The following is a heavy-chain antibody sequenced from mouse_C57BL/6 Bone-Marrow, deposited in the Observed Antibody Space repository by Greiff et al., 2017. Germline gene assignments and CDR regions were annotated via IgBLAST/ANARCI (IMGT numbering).Heavy chain of an antibody. CDR1: GFTFSSYG. J-gene: IGHJ3*01. Sequence: EVMLVESGGDLVKPGGSLKLSCAASGFTFSSYGMSWVRQTPDKRLEWVATISSGGSYTYYPDSVKGRFTISRDNAKNTLYLQMSSLKSEDTAMYYCARRGLGPWFAYWGQGTLVTVSA. D-gene: IGHD4-1*01. CDR3: ARRGLGPWFAY. CDR2: ISSGGSYT. V-gene: IGHV5-6*02.